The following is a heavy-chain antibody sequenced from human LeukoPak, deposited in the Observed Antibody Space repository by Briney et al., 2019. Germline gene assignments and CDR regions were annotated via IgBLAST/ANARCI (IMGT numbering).Heavy chain of an antibody. V-gene: IGHV1-58*02. Sequence: SVKVSCKTSGFTFSNSAIQWVRQARGQRLEWIGWIGVVRGNTNYAQTVQDRITISRDMSTSTAYMELSSLRFEDTAVYYCAAEIYGGNSDCCTFDFWGPGTLVTVSS. J-gene: IGHJ3*01. CDR2: IGVVRGNT. D-gene: IGHD4-23*01. CDR1: GFTFSNSA. CDR3: AAEIYGGNSDCCTFDF.